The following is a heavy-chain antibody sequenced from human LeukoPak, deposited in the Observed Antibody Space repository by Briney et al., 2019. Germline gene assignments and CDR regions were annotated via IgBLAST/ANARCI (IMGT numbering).Heavy chain of an antibody. V-gene: IGHV3-21*01. Sequence: GGSLRLSCAASGFTFSSYSMNWVRQAPGKGLEWVSSISSSSSYIYYADSVKGRFTISRDNAKNSLYLQMNSLRAEDTAVYYCTTMRGTWIHLDYWGQGTLVTVSS. CDR3: TTMRGTWIHLDY. CDR1: GFTFSSYS. CDR2: ISSSSSYI. D-gene: IGHD5-18*01. J-gene: IGHJ4*02.